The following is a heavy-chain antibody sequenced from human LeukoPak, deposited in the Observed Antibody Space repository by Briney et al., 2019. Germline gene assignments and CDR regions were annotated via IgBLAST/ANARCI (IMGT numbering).Heavy chain of an antibody. Sequence: GGTLRLSRAASGFTFSSYGMSWVRQAPGKGLEWVSAISGSGGSTYYADSVKGRFIISRDNSKNTLYLQMNSLGAEDTAVYYCAKFALRYCSGGSCHPFDYWGQGTLVTVSS. D-gene: IGHD2-15*01. V-gene: IGHV3-23*01. CDR3: AKFALRYCSGGSCHPFDY. CDR2: ISGSGGST. J-gene: IGHJ4*02. CDR1: GFTFSSYG.